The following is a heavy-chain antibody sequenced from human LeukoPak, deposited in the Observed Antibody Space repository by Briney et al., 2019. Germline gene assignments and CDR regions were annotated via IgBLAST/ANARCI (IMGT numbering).Heavy chain of an antibody. Sequence: QPGGSLRLSCAASGFTFSNYWMTWVRQAPGKGLEWVANIKKDGREKHYVDSVKGRFAISRDNARNSLFPQMNSLRAEDTAVYYCVRDVSDENDSASRMHLDSWGQGTLVSVSS. CDR3: VRDVSDENDSASRMHLDS. CDR2: IKKDGREK. V-gene: IGHV3-7*01. J-gene: IGHJ4*02. D-gene: IGHD2-15*01. CDR1: GFTFSNYW.